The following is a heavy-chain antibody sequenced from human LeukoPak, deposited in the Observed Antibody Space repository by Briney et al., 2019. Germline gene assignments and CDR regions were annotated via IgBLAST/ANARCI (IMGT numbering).Heavy chain of an antibody. J-gene: IGHJ4*02. CDR1: GGSISSSNW. CDR3: ARGPYYDFWSGYYTGIPFDY. CDR2: IYHSGST. D-gene: IGHD3-3*01. V-gene: IGHV4-4*02. Sequence: SETLSLTCAVSGGSISSSNWWSWVRQPPGKGLEWIGEIYHSGSTNYNPSLKSRVTISVDKSKNQFSLKLSSVTAADTAVYYCARGPYYDFWSGYYTGIPFDYWGQGTLVTVSS.